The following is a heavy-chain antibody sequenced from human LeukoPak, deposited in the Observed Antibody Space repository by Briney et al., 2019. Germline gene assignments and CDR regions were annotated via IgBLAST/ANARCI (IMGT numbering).Heavy chain of an antibody. CDR2: ISDTGNT. J-gene: IGHJ4*02. V-gene: IGHV3-23*01. D-gene: IGHD3-9*01. Sequence: GGSLRLSCAASGFTLSSYAMSWVRQAPGKGLEWVSAISDTGNTYHADSVKGRFTISRDSSKNTLFLQMNRLRPEDAAVYYCARVGPSDILTGQLDNWGQGTLVTVSS. CDR3: ARVGPSDILTGQLDN. CDR1: GFTLSSYA.